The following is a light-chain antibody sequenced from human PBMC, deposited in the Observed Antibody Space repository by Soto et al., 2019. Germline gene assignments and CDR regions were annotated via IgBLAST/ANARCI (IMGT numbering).Light chain of an antibody. CDR1: QTVRSN. Sequence: EIVMTQSPATLSVSPGERATLSCRASQTVRSNLAWYQQEPGQAPRLLIYAASARATGIPVRFSGSGSGTDFTLTITSLQSEDFAVYYCQQYNNWPRTFGQGTKVEFK. V-gene: IGKV3-15*01. CDR2: AAS. J-gene: IGKJ1*01. CDR3: QQYNNWPRT.